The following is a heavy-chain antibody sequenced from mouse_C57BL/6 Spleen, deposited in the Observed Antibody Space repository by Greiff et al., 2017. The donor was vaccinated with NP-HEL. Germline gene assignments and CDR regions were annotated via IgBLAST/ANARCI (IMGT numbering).Heavy chain of an antibody. CDR1: GFTFSSYG. J-gene: IGHJ1*03. Sequence: DVMLVESGGDLVKPGGSLKLSCAASGFTFSSYGMSWVRQTPDKRLEWVATISSGGSYTYYPDSVKGRFTISRDNAKNTLYLQMSSLKSEDTAMYYCVDDYDDWYFDVWGTGTTVTVSS. CDR3: VDDYDDWYFDV. CDR2: ISSGGSYT. V-gene: IGHV5-6*02. D-gene: IGHD2-4*01.